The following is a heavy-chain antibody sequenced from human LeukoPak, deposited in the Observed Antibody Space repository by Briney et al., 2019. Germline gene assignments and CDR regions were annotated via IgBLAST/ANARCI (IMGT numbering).Heavy chain of an antibody. J-gene: IGHJ4*02. Sequence: GGSLRLSCAASGFTFSNYAMSWVRQAPGKGLEWVSVTFTGGGTYYADSVKGRFTISRDNAKNSLYLQMNSLRAEDTAVYYCARDQDFGVVIPLDYWGQGTLVTVSS. CDR1: GFTFSNYA. V-gene: IGHV3-66*01. CDR2: TFTGGGT. CDR3: ARDQDFGVVIPLDY. D-gene: IGHD3-3*01.